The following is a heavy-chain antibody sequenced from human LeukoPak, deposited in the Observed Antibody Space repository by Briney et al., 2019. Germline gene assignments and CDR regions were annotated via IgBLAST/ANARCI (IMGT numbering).Heavy chain of an antibody. J-gene: IGHJ5*01. CDR3: AREKFDS. CDR2: VSYEGTIK. Sequence: GGSLRLSCVASGFAFNNFAMHWVRQAPGKGLEWVAVVSYEGTIKYYTDSARGRFTISRDNSNNIISLQMNNLTTEDTAAYYCAREKFDSWGQGTLVTVSS. V-gene: IGHV3-30*14. CDR1: GFAFNNFA.